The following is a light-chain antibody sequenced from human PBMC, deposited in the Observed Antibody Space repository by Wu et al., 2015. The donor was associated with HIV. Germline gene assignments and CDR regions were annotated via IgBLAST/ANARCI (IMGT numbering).Light chain of an antibody. Sequence: EIVLTQSPATLSFSPGETATLSCRASQSVSGTLAWYQRKPGQPPRLLIYDASTRATGIPARFTGGGSGTDYILTISSLEPEDFAVYYCQQHANWPLTFGQGTRLEIK. CDR3: QQHANWPLT. CDR2: DAS. J-gene: IGKJ5*01. CDR1: QSVSGT. V-gene: IGKV3-11*01.